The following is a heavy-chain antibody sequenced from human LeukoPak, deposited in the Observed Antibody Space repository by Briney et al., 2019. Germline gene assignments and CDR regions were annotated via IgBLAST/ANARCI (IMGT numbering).Heavy chain of an antibody. Sequence: GGSLRLSCAASGFTFSSYGMHWVRQAQGKGLEWVAVISYDGSNKYYADSVKGRFTISRDNSKNTLYLQMNSLRAEDTAVYYCAKSPFDYWGQGNLVTVSS. J-gene: IGHJ4*02. CDR2: ISYDGSNK. CDR3: AKSPFDY. V-gene: IGHV3-30*18. CDR1: GFTFSSYG.